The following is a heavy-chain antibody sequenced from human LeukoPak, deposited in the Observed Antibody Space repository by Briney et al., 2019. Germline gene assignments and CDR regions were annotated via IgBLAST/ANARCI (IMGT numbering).Heavy chain of an antibody. V-gene: IGHV4-39*01. J-gene: IGHJ4*02. CDR1: GGSISSSSYY. Sequence: SSETLSLTCTVSGGSISSSSYYWGWIRQPPGKGLEWIGSVYYSGTTYYKPSLKSRVTISVDTSKNQFSLKLSSVTAADTAVYYCARINPYSGYDYLDYWGQGTLVTVPS. D-gene: IGHD5-12*01. CDR3: ARINPYSGYDYLDY. CDR2: VYYSGTT.